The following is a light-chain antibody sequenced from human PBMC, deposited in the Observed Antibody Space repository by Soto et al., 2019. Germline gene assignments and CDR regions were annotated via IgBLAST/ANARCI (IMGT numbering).Light chain of an antibody. V-gene: IGLV1-40*01. CDR1: SSNIGAGYD. CDR2: GNS. CDR3: QSYDSSLSDGV. Sequence: QLVLTQPPSVSGAPGQRVTISCTGSSSNIGAGYDVHWYQQLPGTAPKLLIYGNSNRPSVVPDRFSGSKSGTSASLAITGLQAEDEADYYCQSYDSSLSDGVFGGGTKLTVL. J-gene: IGLJ2*01.